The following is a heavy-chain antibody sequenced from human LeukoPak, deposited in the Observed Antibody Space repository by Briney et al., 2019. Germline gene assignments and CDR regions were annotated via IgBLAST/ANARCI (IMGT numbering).Heavy chain of an antibody. CDR3: ASLLTPFDY. V-gene: IGHV1-2*06. CDR2: INPNSGGT. CDR1: GYTFTGYY. D-gene: IGHD3-9*01. Sequence: GASVKVSCRASGYTFTGYYMHWVRQAPGQGLEWMGRINPNSGGTNYAQKFQGRATMTRDTSISTAYMELSRLRSDDTAVYYCASLLTPFDYWGQGTLVTVSS. J-gene: IGHJ4*02.